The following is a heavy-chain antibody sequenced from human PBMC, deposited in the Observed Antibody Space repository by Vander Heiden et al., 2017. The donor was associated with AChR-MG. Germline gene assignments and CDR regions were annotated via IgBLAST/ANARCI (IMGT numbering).Heavy chain of an antibody. CDR3: ARQVGYCSTLSCLGMSGMDV. V-gene: IGHV7-4-1*02. J-gene: IGHJ6*03. CDR2: INTNTGKP. CDR1: GYSFTTYG. D-gene: IGHD2-2*01. Sequence: QVHLVQSGAELKRPGASANVSCKASGYSFTTYGMNWVRQAPGQGLEWMGWINTNTGKPTYAQGFTGRFVFSVDTSVRTAHLQISSLKAEDTAVYYCARQVGYCSTLSCLGMSGMDVWGKGTTVTVSS.